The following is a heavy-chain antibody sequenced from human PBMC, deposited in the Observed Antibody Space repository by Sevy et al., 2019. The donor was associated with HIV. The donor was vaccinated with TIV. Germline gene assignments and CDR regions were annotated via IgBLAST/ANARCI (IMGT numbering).Heavy chain of an antibody. Sequence: GGSLRLSCAASGFTINEAWMSWVRQAPGKGLEWVGRIKSRHDGGTIDYAAPVKGRFTISRDDSTDMLYLQMDRLTSEDTAVYYCTKGIVGATWDWYDPWGQGTLVTVSS. D-gene: IGHD1-26*01. V-gene: IGHV3-15*01. J-gene: IGHJ5*02. CDR1: GFTINEAW. CDR3: TKGIVGATWDWYDP. CDR2: IKSRHDGGTI.